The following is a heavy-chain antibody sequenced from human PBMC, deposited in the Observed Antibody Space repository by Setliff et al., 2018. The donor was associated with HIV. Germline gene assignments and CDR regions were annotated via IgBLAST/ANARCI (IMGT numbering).Heavy chain of an antibody. D-gene: IGHD6-6*01. J-gene: IGHJ4*02. CDR1: GVSMRTHY. V-gene: IGHV4-59*11. CDR2: ILYSGNA. Sequence: PSETLSLTCNVSGVSMRTHYWSWVRQPPGKRLEWVGYILYSGNANYNPSFKNRVTVSLDEAKSQFSLNLKSVTSADTAVYYCATEGREKLALFDHWGLGILVTV. CDR3: ATEGREKLALFDH.